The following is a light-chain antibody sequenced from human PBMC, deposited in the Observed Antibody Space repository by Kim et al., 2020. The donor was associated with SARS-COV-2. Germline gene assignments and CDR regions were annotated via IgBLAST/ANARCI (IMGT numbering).Light chain of an antibody. CDR1: SSNIGNNY. CDR3: GTWDDSLSAWV. V-gene: IGLV1-51*01. J-gene: IGLJ3*02. CDR2: DNN. Sequence: QSVLTQPPSVSAAPGQKVIISCSGSSSNIGNNYVSWYQQFPGTAPKLLISDNNKRPSGIPDRFSGSKSATSATLGITGLQTGDEADYYCGTWDDSLSAWVFGGGTKVTVL.